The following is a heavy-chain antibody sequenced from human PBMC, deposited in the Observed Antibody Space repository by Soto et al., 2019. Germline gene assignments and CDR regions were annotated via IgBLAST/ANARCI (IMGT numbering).Heavy chain of an antibody. CDR3: ARVPRMAGTAYYYYYGMDV. CDR2: ISYDGSNK. Sequence: GGSLRLSCAASGFTFSSYAMHWVRQSPGKGLEWVAVISYDGSNKYYADSVKGRFTISRDNSKNTLYLQMNSLRAEDTAVYYCARVPRMAGTAYYYYYGMDVWGQGTTVTSP. J-gene: IGHJ6*02. CDR1: GFTFSSYA. D-gene: IGHD6-19*01. V-gene: IGHV3-30-3*01.